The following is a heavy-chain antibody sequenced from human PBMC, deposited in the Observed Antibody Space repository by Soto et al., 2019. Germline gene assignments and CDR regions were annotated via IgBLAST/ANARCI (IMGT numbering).Heavy chain of an antibody. Sequence: GASVKVSCKASGYTFTSYAMHWVRQAPGQGLEWMGRIIPILGIANYAQKFQGRVTITADKSTSTAYMELSSLRSEGTAVYYCATYSGWGNYYFDYWGQGTLVTVSS. CDR1: GYTFTSYA. CDR2: IIPILGIA. D-gene: IGHD6-19*01. J-gene: IGHJ4*02. V-gene: IGHV1-69*04. CDR3: ATYSGWGNYYFDY.